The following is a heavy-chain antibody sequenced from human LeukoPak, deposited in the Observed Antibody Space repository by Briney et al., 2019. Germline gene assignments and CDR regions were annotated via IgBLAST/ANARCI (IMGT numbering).Heavy chain of an antibody. D-gene: IGHD3-10*01. CDR2: IRYDGSNK. J-gene: IGHJ4*02. V-gene: IGHV3-30*02. Sequence: PGGSLRLSCAASGFTFSSYGMHWVRQAPGKGLEWVAFIRYDGSNKYYADSVKGRFTISRDNSKNTLYLQMNSLRAEDTAVYYCAKDNGWFGELFRYYFDYWGQGTLVTVSS. CDR3: AKDNGWFGELFRYYFDY. CDR1: GFTFSSYG.